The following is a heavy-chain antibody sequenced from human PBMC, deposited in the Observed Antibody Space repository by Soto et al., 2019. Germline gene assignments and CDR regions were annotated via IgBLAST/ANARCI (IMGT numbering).Heavy chain of an antibody. CDR1: GFAFNNYG. CDR2: ISKSDYT. D-gene: IGHD5-18*01. CDR3: ANFDSSLNS. Sequence: GGSLRLSCAASGFAFNNYGINWVRQAPGKGLEWVSSISKSDYTYYSDSVTGRFTISRDNAKNSVSLQMNTLRVEDTAVYYCANFDSSLNSWGQGALVTVSS. J-gene: IGHJ4*02. V-gene: IGHV3-21*01.